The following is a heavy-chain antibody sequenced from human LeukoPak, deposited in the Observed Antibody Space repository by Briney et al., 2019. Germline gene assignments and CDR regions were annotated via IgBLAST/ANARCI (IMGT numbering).Heavy chain of an antibody. J-gene: IGHJ4*02. CDR1: GFTFSSYS. D-gene: IGHD1-26*01. Sequence: PGGSLRLSCAASGFTFSSYSMNWVRQAPGKGLEWVSSISSSGSYINYADSVKGRFTISRDNAKNSLYLQMNSLRVEDTAVYHCARVKVGASDYWGQGTLVTVSS. V-gene: IGHV3-21*01. CDR2: ISSSGSYI. CDR3: ARVKVGASDY.